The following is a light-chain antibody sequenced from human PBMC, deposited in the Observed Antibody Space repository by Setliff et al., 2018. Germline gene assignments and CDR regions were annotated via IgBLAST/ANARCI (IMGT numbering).Light chain of an antibody. CDR2: EVS. Sequence: QSALTQPASVSGSPGQSITISCTGTRSDVGGYNYVSWYQQHPGKVPKLMIYEVSNRPSGVSNRFSGSKSGNTASLTISRLQTEDEADYYCSSYAGSNNSPVVFGAWTNVTVL. CDR1: RSDVGGYNY. V-gene: IGLV2-14*01. CDR3: SSYAGSNNSPVV. J-gene: IGLJ1*01.